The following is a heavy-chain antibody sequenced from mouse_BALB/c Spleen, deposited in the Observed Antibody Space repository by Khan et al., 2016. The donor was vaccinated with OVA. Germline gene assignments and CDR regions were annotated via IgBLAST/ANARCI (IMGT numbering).Heavy chain of an antibody. D-gene: IGHD2-4*01. Sequence: QVQLKESGPGLVQPSQSLSITCTVSGFSLTSYGVHWVRQSPGKGLEWLGVIWSGGSTDYNAAFISRLSISKDNSKSQVFFKLNNLQANDTAIYYCAINDDYDEGLSYWGQGTLVTVSA. CDR1: GFSLTSYG. V-gene: IGHV2-2*02. CDR3: AINDDYDEGLSY. CDR2: IWSGGST. J-gene: IGHJ3*01.